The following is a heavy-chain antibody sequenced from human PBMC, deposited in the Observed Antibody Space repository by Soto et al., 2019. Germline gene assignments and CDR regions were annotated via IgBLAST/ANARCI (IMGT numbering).Heavy chain of an antibody. CDR3: VKSLGFCSSSSCSRDYYYYYGMDV. CDR2: ISYDGGNK. D-gene: IGHD2-2*01. Sequence: GGSLRLSCAASGFTFSSYGMHWVRQAPGKGLEWVTLISYDGGNKYYADSVKGRFSISRDNSRNTLYLQMNSLRPEDAAVYYCVKSLGFCSSSSCSRDYYYYYGMDVWGQGTTVTVSS. J-gene: IGHJ6*02. V-gene: IGHV3-30*18. CDR1: GFTFSSYG.